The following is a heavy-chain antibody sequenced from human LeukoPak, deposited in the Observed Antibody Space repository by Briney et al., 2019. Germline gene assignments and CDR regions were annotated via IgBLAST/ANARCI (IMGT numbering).Heavy chain of an antibody. V-gene: IGHV1-18*01. CDR3: ARDEGFYLDY. Sequence: AASVKVSCTASGYTFTSYGISWVRQAPGQGLEWMGWISAYNGNTNYAQKLQGRVTMTTDTSTSTAYMELRSLSSDDTAVYYCARDEGFYLDYWGQGTLVTVSS. D-gene: IGHD2-15*01. CDR1: GYTFTSYG. CDR2: ISAYNGNT. J-gene: IGHJ4*02.